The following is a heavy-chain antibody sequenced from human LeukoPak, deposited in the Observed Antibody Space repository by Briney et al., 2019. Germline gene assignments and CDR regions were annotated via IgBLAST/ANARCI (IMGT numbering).Heavy chain of an antibody. CDR3: ARDEYGDYLNG. J-gene: IGHJ4*02. CDR2: ISSSGSTI. Sequence: GGSLRLSCAASGFTFSSYEMNWVRQAPGKGLEWVSYISSSGSTIYYADSVKGRFTISRDNAQNSLYLQMNSLRAEDTAVYYCARDEYGDYLNGWGQGTLVTVSS. D-gene: IGHD4-17*01. CDR1: GFTFSSYE. V-gene: IGHV3-48*03.